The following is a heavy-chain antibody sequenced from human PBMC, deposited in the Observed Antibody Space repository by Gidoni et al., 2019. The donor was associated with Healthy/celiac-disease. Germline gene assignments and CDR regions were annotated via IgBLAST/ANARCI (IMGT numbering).Heavy chain of an antibody. V-gene: IGHV4-39*01. CDR1: GGSISSSSYY. CDR3: ARRPYDYVWGSYRGAAFDI. J-gene: IGHJ3*02. CDR2: IYYSGST. D-gene: IGHD3-16*02. Sequence: QLQLQESGPGLVKPSETLSLTCTVSGGSISSSSYYWGWIRQPPGKGLEWIGSIYYSGSTYYNPSLKSRVTISVDTSKNQFSLKLSSVTAADTAVYYCARRPYDYVWGSYRGAAFDIWGQGTMVTVSS.